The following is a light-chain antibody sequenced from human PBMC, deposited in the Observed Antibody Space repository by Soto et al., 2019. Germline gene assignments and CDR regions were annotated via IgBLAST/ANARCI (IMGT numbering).Light chain of an antibody. Sequence: EIVLTQSPGTLSLSPGERATLSCRASQSINNRYLAWYQQKPGQAPRLLIYAASSRATGIPDRFSGSGSGTDFTLTISRLEPEDFAVYYCQQFGSSPGFTFGSGTKVDIK. CDR2: AAS. CDR3: QQFGSSPGFT. CDR1: QSINNRY. V-gene: IGKV3-20*01. J-gene: IGKJ3*01.